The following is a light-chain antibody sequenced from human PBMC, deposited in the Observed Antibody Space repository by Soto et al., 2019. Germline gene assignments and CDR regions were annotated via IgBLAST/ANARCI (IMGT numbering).Light chain of an antibody. CDR3: AAWDDSLNGHV. CDR2: SNN. V-gene: IGLV1-44*01. CDR1: SSNIGSNT. J-gene: IGLJ1*01. Sequence: QSVLTQPPSASGTPGQRVSISCSGSSSNIGSNTVNWYQQLPGTAPKLLIYSNNQRPSGVPDRFSGSKSVPSASLAISGLQSEDEADYYCAAWDDSLNGHVFGTGTKVTVL.